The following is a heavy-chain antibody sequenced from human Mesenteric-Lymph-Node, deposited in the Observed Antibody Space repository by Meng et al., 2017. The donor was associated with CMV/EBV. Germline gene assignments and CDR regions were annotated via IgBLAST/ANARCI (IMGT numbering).Heavy chain of an antibody. CDR1: GYTFIGYY. D-gene: IGHD3-10*01. CDR2: IHPSDSDT. J-gene: IGHJ4*02. Sequence: KVSCKASGYTFIGYYLHWVRQAPGQGLEWMGIIHPSDSDTEYSPSFQGQVTVSVDKSLSTAYLQWSSLKASDTAMYYCASSTRGDDNFDYWGQGTLVTVSS. CDR3: ASSTRGDDNFDY. V-gene: IGHV5-51*01.